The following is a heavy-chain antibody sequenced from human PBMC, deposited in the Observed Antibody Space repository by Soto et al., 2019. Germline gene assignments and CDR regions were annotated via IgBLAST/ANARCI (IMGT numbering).Heavy chain of an antibody. CDR3: ARDASLVTSYGSSAGHYYYSGMDV. CDR2: IYYSGST. D-gene: IGHD6-6*01. V-gene: IGHV4-59*01. CDR1: GGSISSYY. J-gene: IGHJ6*02. Sequence: SETLSLTCTVSGGSISSYYWSWIRQPPGKGLEWIGYIYYSGSTNYNPSLKSRVTISVDTSKNQFSLKLSSVTAADTAVYYCARDASLVTSYGSSAGHYYYSGMDVWGQGATVTVSS.